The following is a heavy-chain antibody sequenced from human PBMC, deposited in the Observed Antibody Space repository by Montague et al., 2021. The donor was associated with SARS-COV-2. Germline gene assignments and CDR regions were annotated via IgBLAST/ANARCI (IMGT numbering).Heavy chain of an antibody. CDR2: IYHNGTT. D-gene: IGHD1-7*01. V-gene: IGHV4-39*01. CDR3: AVELNYFFDY. Sequence: SETLSLICNVSGDSITNTRYLWGWIRQPPGKALEWIGSIYHNGTTYYNPSLERRALLSIDTSKNQFSLRLSSVIASDTAVYYCAVELNYFFDYWGQGFLVTVSS. J-gene: IGHJ4*02. CDR1: GDSITNTRYL.